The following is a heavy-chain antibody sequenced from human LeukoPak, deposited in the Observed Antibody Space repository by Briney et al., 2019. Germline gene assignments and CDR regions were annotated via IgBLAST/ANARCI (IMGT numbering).Heavy chain of an antibody. D-gene: IGHD2-2*02. J-gene: IGHJ5*02. CDR2: INPNSGDT. V-gene: IGHV1-2*02. CDR1: GYTFAGYY. Sequence: ASVKVSCTASGYTFAGYYMHWVRQAPGQGLEWMGWINPNSGDTNYAQKFQGRATMTRDTSISTAYMEMTRLRSDDTAVYYCARAPYCDSTSCYTGSNWFDPWGQGTLVTVSS. CDR3: ARAPYCDSTSCYTGSNWFDP.